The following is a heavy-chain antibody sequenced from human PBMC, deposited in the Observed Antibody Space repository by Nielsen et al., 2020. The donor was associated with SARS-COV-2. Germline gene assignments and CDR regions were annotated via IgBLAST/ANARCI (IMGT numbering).Heavy chain of an antibody. CDR1: GDSISSGGYY. Sequence: SETLSLTCTVSGDSISSGGYYWNWVRQHPGQGLEWIGHIHYSGTSNYNPSLESRATISVDTSKSRFSLTLSSVTAADTAVYFCGRVVAKIVYSIRWFDPWGQGLLVTVSS. CDR3: GRVVAKIVYSIRWFDP. CDR2: IHYSGTS. J-gene: IGHJ5*02. V-gene: IGHV4-31*03. D-gene: IGHD3-22*01.